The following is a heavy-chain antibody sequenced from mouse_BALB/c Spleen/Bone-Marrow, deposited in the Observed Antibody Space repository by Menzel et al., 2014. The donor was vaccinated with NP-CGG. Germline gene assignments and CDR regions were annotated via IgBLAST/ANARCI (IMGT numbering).Heavy chain of an antibody. J-gene: IGHJ4*01. Sequence: VQLQQSGAELVKPGASVKLSCTASGFNIKDTYMHWVKQRPEQGLEWIGRIDPANGNTKYDPKFQGKATITADTSSNTAYLQLSSLTSEDTAVDYCARWEYYAMDYWGQRTSVTVSS. CDR3: ARWEYYAMDY. CDR2: IDPANGNT. CDR1: GFNIKDTY. D-gene: IGHD4-1*01. V-gene: IGHV14-3*02.